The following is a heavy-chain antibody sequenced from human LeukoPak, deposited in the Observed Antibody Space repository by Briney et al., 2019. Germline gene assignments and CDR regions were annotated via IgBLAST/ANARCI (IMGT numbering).Heavy chain of an antibody. CDR2: INDSGST. D-gene: IGHD3-10*01. V-gene: IGHV4-59*01. J-gene: IGHJ4*02. CDR3: ARAVHYSGTSDQYTGGWYYFDF. Sequence: SETLSLTCTVSDDSITIYYWTWIRQPPGKGLEWIGNINDSGSTNSNPSLKSRATISVDMSRKHFFLDLSSVTAADTAVYYCARAVHYSGTSDQYTGGWYYFDFWGQGTLVTVSS. CDR1: DDSITIYY.